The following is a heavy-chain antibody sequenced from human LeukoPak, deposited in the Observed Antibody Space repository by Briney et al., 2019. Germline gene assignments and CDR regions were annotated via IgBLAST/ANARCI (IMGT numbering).Heavy chain of an antibody. J-gene: IGHJ3*02. CDR3: ATDGRYYYGSGMVFDI. Sequence: GGSLRLSCAASGFTFDDYGMSWVRQAPGKGLEWVSGINRNGGSTGYADSVKGRFTISRDNANNSLYMQTYRLRAEDTALYYCATDGRYYYGSGMVFDIWGQGTMVTVSS. D-gene: IGHD3-10*01. CDR1: GFTFDDYG. V-gene: IGHV3-20*04. CDR2: INRNGGST.